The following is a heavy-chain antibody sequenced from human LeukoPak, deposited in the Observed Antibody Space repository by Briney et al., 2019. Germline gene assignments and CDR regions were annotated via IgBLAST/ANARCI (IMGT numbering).Heavy chain of an antibody. CDR3: ARVDFYYDSSGYVGEYFQH. V-gene: IGHV3-33*01. Sequence: PGGSLRLSCAASGFTFSSYGMHWVRQAPGKGLEWVAVIWYDGSNKYYADSVKGRFTISRDNSKNTLYLQMNRLRDEDTAVYYCARVDFYYDSSGYVGEYFQHWGQGTLVTVSS. J-gene: IGHJ1*01. CDR1: GFTFSSYG. D-gene: IGHD3-22*01. CDR2: IWYDGSNK.